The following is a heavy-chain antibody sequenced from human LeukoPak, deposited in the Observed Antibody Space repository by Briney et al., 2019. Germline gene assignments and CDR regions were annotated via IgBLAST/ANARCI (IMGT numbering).Heavy chain of an antibody. V-gene: IGHV4-61*01. Sequence: SETLSLTCTVSGGSVRSGSYYWNWIRQPPGKGLEWIGYFHSSGSTTYNPSLKSRVPISADTSKNQFSLTLTSVTAADTAVYFCARLFAAYSGYDSLFDFWGQGTLVTVSS. CDR3: ARLFAAYSGYDSLFDF. D-gene: IGHD5-12*01. CDR2: FHSSGST. J-gene: IGHJ4*02. CDR1: GGSVRSGSYY.